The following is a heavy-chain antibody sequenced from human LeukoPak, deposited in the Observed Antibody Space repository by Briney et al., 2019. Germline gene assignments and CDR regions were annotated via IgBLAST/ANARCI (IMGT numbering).Heavy chain of an antibody. CDR3: AQRGGSGYEGFDY. CDR2: ISGSGGST. V-gene: IGHV3-23*01. CDR1: GFTVSSNY. Sequence: GGSLRLSCAASGFTVSSNYMSWVRQAPGKGLEWVSAISGSGGSTYYADSVKGRFTISRDNSKNTLYLQMNSLRAEDTAVYYCAQRGGSGYEGFDYWGQGTLVTVSS. D-gene: IGHD5-12*01. J-gene: IGHJ4*02.